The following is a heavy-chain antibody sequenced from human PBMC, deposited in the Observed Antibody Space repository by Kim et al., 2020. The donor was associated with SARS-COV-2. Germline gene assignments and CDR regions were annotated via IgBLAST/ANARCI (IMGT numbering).Heavy chain of an antibody. CDR2: ISGSGGST. CDR1: GFTFSSYA. Sequence: GGSLRLSCAASGFTFSSYAMSWVRQAPGKGLEWVSAISGSGGSTYYADSVKGRFTISRDNSKNTLYLQMNSLRAEDTAVYYCAKDLQYGSGSYYWGAIRAFEDYWGQGTLVIVSS. CDR3: AKDLQYGSGSYYWGAIRAFEDY. V-gene: IGHV3-23*01. J-gene: IGHJ4*02. D-gene: IGHD3-10*01.